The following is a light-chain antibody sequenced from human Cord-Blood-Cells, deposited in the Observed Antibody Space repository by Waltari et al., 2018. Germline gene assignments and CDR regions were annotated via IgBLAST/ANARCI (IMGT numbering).Light chain of an antibody. V-gene: IGLV2-14*01. CDR1: SSDVGGDTY. CDR2: EVS. CDR3: SSYTSSSTYV. J-gene: IGLJ1*01. Sequence: QSALTQPASVSGSPGQSITISCTGTSSDVGGDTYVYWYQQHPGKAPKLMIYEVSNRPSGVSNRFSGSKSGNTASLTIAGLQAEDEADYYCSSYTSSSTYVFGTGTKVTVL.